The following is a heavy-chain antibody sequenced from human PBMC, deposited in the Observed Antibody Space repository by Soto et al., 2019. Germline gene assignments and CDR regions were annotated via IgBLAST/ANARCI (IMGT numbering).Heavy chain of an antibody. J-gene: IGHJ4*02. CDR1: SGSISSVGYY. CDR2: IYYSCTT. CDR3: ARVATDYNDSSGYLDD. Sequence: QVQLQESGPGLVKPSQTLSLTCTVSSGSISSVGYYWSWIRQHPGKGLEWLGHIYYSCTTYHNPSLKSRVTISIDTSKNQFSLKLSSVTAADTAVYYCARVATDYNDSSGYLDDWGQGTLVTVSS. V-gene: IGHV4-31*03. D-gene: IGHD3-22*01.